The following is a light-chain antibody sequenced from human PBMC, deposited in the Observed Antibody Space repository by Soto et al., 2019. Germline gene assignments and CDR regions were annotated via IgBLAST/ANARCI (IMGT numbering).Light chain of an antibody. CDR3: HQTYIAPRA. Sequence: QLTQSPSSLSASAGDRVTITCRASQNVDRYIHWYQEKPGKVPKLLIYAASSLASGVPSRFSGIGSGTDFTLTISTLEPEDFATYYCHQTYIAPRAFGQGTKVEIK. CDR1: QNVDRY. CDR2: AAS. J-gene: IGKJ1*01. V-gene: IGKV1-39*01.